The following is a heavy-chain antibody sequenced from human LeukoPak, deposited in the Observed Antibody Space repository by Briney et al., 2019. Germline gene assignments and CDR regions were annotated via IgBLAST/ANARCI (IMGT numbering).Heavy chain of an antibody. CDR2: IGTVGDT. Sequence: GGSLRLSCAASGFTFGGYDMHWVRQATGKGLEWVSAIGTVGDTYYPGSVKGRFTISKENAKNSLYLQMNRQGAGDTAVYYCARANILTGYHYDYWGQGTLVTVSS. V-gene: IGHV3-13*04. J-gene: IGHJ4*02. D-gene: IGHD3-9*01. CDR1: GFTFGGYD. CDR3: ARANILTGYHYDY.